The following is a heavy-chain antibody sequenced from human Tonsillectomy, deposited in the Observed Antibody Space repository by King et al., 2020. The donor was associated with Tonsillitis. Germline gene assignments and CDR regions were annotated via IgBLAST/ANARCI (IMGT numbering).Heavy chain of an antibody. CDR1: GFPFSSYS. CDR2: VTRDSPII. Sequence: VQLVESGGGLVQPGGSLRLSCSASGFPFSSYSVNWVRQAPGKGLEWISYVTRDSPIISYADSVKGRFTISRDNARDSLHLQMNSLRAEDTAVYFCARDKDWAFDFWGQGILVTVSS. D-gene: IGHD3-9*01. CDR3: ARDKDWAFDF. V-gene: IGHV3-48*01. J-gene: IGHJ4*02.